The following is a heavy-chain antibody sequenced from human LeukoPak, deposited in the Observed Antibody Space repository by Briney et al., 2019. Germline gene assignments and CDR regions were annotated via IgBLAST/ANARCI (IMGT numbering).Heavy chain of an antibody. Sequence: GGSLRLSCAASGFTFSSYWMHWVRQAPGKGLVWVSRINSDGSSTSYADSVKGRSTISRDNAKNTLYLQMNSLRAEDTAVYYCARERVVRRDYYYYMDVWGKGTTVTVSS. CDR2: INSDGSST. J-gene: IGHJ6*03. V-gene: IGHV3-74*01. CDR3: ARERVVRRDYYYYMDV. CDR1: GFTFSSYW. D-gene: IGHD3-10*01.